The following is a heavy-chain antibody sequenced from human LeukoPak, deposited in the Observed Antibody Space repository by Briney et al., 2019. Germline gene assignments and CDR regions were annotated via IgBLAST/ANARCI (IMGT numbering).Heavy chain of an antibody. D-gene: IGHD3-9*01. V-gene: IGHV3-30-3*01. CDR3: ARAQGMSYYDIRSLDY. CDR2: ISYDGSNK. Sequence: PGGSLRLSCAASGFTFSSYAMHWVRQAPGKGLEWVAIISYDGSNKYYADSVKGRFTISRDNSKNTLYLQVNSLRAEDTAMYYCARAQGMSYYDIRSLDYWGQGTLVTVSS. J-gene: IGHJ4*02. CDR1: GFTFSSYA.